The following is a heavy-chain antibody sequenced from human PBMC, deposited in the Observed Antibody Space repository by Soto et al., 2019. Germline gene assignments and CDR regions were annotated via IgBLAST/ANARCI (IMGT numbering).Heavy chain of an antibody. CDR1: GGSISSYY. J-gene: IGHJ4*02. D-gene: IGHD5-12*01. V-gene: IGHV4-59*08. CDR3: ARHSMVATIGFDY. CDR2: IYYSGST. Sequence: SETLSLTCTVSGGSISSYYWSWIRQPPGKGLEWIGYIYYSGSTNYNPSLKSRVTIAVDTSKNQFSLKLSSVTAADTAVYYCARHSMVATIGFDYWGQGTLVTVSS.